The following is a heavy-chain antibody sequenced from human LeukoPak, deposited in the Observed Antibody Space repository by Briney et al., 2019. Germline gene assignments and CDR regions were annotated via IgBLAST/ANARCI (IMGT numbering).Heavy chain of an antibody. V-gene: IGHV3-9*01. CDR1: GFTFGEYA. CDR2: INWNSGYI. J-gene: IGHJ4*02. CDR3: ANGGGNGGFKASNYFDY. D-gene: IGHD4-23*01. Sequence: GGSLRLSCAASGFTFGEYAMHWVRQVPGKGLEWVSSINWNSGYIVYEDSVKGRFTVSRDNAKTSLYLQMNSLRPEDTALYYCANGGGNGGFKASNYFDYWGQGTLVTVSS.